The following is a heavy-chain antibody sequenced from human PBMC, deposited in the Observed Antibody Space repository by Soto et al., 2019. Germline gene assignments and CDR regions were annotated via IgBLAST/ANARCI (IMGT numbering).Heavy chain of an antibody. J-gene: IGHJ5*02. CDR2: IYYSGST. CDR3: ARGRTIASRWWFDP. V-gene: IGHV4-59*12. Sequence: QVQLQESGPGLVKPSETLSLTCTVSGGSISSYYWTWIRQLPGKGLEWIGYIYYSGSTNYNPSLKSRVTISVATSNNHCSLRLTSVTAADTAVYYCARGRTIASRWWFDPWGQGILVTVSS. D-gene: IGHD6-6*01. CDR1: GGSISSYY.